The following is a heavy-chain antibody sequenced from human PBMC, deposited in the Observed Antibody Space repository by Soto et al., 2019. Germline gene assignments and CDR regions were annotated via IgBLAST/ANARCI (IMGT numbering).Heavy chain of an antibody. Sequence: QVQLVQSGAEVTKPGPSVKVSCKASGGTFSSYTISWVRQAPGQGLEWMGRIIPILGIANYAQKFQGRVTITANKPTSTAYMELSSLRSEDTAVYYCASNPKNIGNYEILTGSAWYFDLWGRGTLVTVSS. D-gene: IGHD3-9*01. CDR2: IIPILGIA. CDR3: ASNPKNIGNYEILTGSAWYFDL. J-gene: IGHJ2*01. CDR1: GGTFSSYT. V-gene: IGHV1-69*02.